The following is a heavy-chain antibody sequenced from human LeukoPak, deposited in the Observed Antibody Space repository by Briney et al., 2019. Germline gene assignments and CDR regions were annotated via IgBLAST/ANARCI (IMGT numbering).Heavy chain of an antibody. V-gene: IGHV1-69*13. D-gene: IGHD3-22*01. Sequence: ASVTVSCKASGGTFSSYAISWVRQAPGQGLEWMGGIIPIFGTANYAQKFQGRVTITADESTSTAYMELSSLRSEDTAVYYCARAGGSGYPYGFDPWGQGTLVTVSS. J-gene: IGHJ5*02. CDR1: GGTFSSYA. CDR2: IIPIFGTA. CDR3: ARAGGSGYPYGFDP.